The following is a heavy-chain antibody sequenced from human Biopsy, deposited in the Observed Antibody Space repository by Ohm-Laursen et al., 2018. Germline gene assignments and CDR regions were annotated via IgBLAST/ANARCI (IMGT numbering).Heavy chain of an antibody. D-gene: IGHD7-27*01. CDR3: ARLTGDPSY. J-gene: IGHJ4*02. CDR2: IYYTGQT. CDR1: GGSIKSYY. V-gene: IGHV4-59*01. Sequence: GTLSFTCSVSGGSIKSYYWNWLRQSPGKGLEWIGFIYYTGQTNYNPSLKSRATISVDTSKDQFSLKVISVTAADTAVYYCARLTGDPSYWGQGILVTVSS.